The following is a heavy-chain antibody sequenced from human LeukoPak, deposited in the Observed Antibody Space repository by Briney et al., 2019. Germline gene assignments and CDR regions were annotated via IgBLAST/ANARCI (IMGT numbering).Heavy chain of an antibody. Sequence: ASVKVSCKVSGYTLTELSMHWVRQAPGKGLEWMGGFDPEDGETIYAQKFQGRVTMTEHTSTDTAYMELSSLRSEDTAVYYCATSGSYFIVGWFXPWGXGTXVT. CDR3: ATSGSYFIVGWFXP. V-gene: IGHV1-24*01. J-gene: IGHJ5*02. CDR2: FDPEDGET. D-gene: IGHD1-26*01. CDR1: GYTLTELS.